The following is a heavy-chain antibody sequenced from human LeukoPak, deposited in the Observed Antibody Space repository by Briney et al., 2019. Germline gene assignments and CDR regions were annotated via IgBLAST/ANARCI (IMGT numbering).Heavy chain of an antibody. CDR1: GFTFSSYA. CDR2: ISYDGSNK. Sequence: GGSLRLSCAASGFTFSSYAMHWVRQAPGKGLEWVAVISYDGSNKYYADSVKGRFTISRDNSKNTLYLQMNSLRAEDTAVYYCARDPMIVVVNGAFDIWGQGTMVTASS. D-gene: IGHD3-22*01. V-gene: IGHV3-30*04. J-gene: IGHJ3*02. CDR3: ARDPMIVVVNGAFDI.